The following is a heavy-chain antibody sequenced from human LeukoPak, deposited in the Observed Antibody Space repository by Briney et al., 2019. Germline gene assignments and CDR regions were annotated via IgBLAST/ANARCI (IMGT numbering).Heavy chain of an antibody. V-gene: IGHV3-30*04. CDR1: GFIFTPYT. D-gene: IGHD6-19*01. CDR3: VRDGMAGTPNAFDM. J-gene: IGHJ3*02. Sequence: PGGSLRLSCAGSGFIFTPYTMDWVRQAPGKGLEWVALILHDGIDKTYADSVKGRFTISRNNSKNTVHLQMNNLRPDDTAVYYCVRDGMAGTPNAFDMWGQGTMVTVSS. CDR2: ILHDGIDK.